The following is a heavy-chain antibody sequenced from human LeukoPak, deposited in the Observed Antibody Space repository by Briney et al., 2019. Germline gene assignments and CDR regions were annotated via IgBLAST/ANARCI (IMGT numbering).Heavy chain of an antibody. CDR1: GYTLINHG. CDR2: ISAYNGRT. D-gene: IGHD3-3*01. Sequence: EASVKVSCKASGYTLINHGISWVRQAPGQGREWMGWISAYNGRTEYEPNLQDRVTMNTDTSTTTAYMELRSLTSDDTAVYYCGRWSPNPNDSWGQGTLVTVSS. J-gene: IGHJ5*01. V-gene: IGHV1-18*01. CDR3: GRWSPNPNDS.